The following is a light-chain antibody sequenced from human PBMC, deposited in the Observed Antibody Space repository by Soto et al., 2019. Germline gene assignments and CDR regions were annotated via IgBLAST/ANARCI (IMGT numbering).Light chain of an antibody. CDR1: SSDVGGYGY. V-gene: IGLV2-14*01. CDR3: NSYTSKSTGV. Sequence: QSVLTQPASVSGSPGQSITISCTGTSSDVGGYGYVSWYQQHPGKAPKLIIYEVSNRTSVVSNRFSGSKSGNTASLTISGLEAEDEADYYCNSYTSKSTGVFGTGTKLTVL. J-gene: IGLJ1*01. CDR2: EVS.